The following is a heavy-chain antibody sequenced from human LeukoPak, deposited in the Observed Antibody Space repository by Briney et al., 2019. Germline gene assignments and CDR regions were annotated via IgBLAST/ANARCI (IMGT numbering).Heavy chain of an antibody. J-gene: IGHJ4*02. V-gene: IGHV1-18*01. CDR2: ISAYNGNP. CDR3: ARGLSSGSYPSGDY. Sequence: ASVKVSCKASGYTFTSYGISWVRQAPGEGLEWMGWISAYNGNPNYAQKLQGRVTMNTDTSTSTAYMELRSLRSDDTAVYYCARGLSSGSYPSGDYWGQGTLVTVSS. CDR1: GYTFTSYG. D-gene: IGHD1-26*01.